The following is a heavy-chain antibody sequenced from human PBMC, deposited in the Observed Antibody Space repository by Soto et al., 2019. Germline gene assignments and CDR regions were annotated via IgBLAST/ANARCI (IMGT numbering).Heavy chain of an antibody. J-gene: IGHJ5*02. D-gene: IGHD6-19*01. CDR3: ANSRAIAVRFDP. Sequence: SETLSITCTVSGGSISSSSYYWGWILQPPGKGLEWIGSIYYSGSTYYNPSLKSRVTISVDTSKNQFSLKLSSVTAADTAVYYCANSRAIAVRFDPWGQGTLVTVSS. CDR2: IYYSGST. V-gene: IGHV4-39*01. CDR1: GGSISSSSYY.